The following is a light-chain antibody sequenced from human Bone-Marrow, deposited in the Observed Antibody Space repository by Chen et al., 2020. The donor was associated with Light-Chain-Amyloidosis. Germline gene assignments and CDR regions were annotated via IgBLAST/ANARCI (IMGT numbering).Light chain of an antibody. Sequence: SYVLTQPYSVSEAPGQTATIDSGGNNIGSTSVHWYQQTPGQAPLLVVYDDSDRPSGIPERLSGSNSGNTATLTISRVEAGDEADYYCQVWDRSSDRPVFGGGTKLTVL. J-gene: IGLJ3*02. CDR3: QVWDRSSDRPV. CDR1: NIGSTS. CDR2: DDS. V-gene: IGLV3-21*02.